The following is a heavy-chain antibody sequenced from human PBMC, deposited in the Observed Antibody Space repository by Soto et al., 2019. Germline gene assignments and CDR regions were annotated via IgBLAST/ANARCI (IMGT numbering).Heavy chain of an antibody. CDR1: GFTFSSYG. CDR3: AKVDSSGYYFGAFHI. J-gene: IGHJ3*02. Sequence: XGSLRLSCSASGFTFSSYGMHWVRQAPGKGLEWVAVISYDGSNKYYADSVKGRFTISRDNSKNTLYLQMNSLRAEDTAVYYCAKVDSSGYYFGAFHIWGQGTMVTVSS. CDR2: ISYDGSNK. D-gene: IGHD3-22*01. V-gene: IGHV3-30*18.